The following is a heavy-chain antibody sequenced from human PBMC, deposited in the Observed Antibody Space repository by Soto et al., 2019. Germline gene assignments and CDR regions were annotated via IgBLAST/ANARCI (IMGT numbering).Heavy chain of an antibody. CDR1: GYSFTSYW. J-gene: IGHJ4*02. Sequence: PGESLKISCKGSGYSFTSYWIGWVRQMPGKGLEWMGIIYPGDSDTRYSPSFQGQVTISADKSISTAYLQWSSLKASDTAMYYCARVSVIVYHSGIPHTYYFDYWGQGTLVTVSS. V-gene: IGHV5-51*01. D-gene: IGHD3-16*02. CDR3: ARVSVIVYHSGIPHTYYFDY. CDR2: IYPGDSDT.